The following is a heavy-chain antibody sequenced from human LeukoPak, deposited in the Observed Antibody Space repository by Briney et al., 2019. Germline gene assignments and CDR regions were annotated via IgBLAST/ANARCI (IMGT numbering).Heavy chain of an antibody. D-gene: IGHD3-10*01. CDR2: ISYDGSNK. Sequence: PGRSLRLSCAASGFTFSSYGMHWVRQAPGKGLEWVAVISYDGSNKYYADSVEGRFTISRDNSKNTLYLQMNSLRAEDTAVYYCAKDVDPFGSGSYVEGFDYWGQGTLVTVSS. V-gene: IGHV3-30*18. J-gene: IGHJ4*02. CDR1: GFTFSSYG. CDR3: AKDVDPFGSGSYVEGFDY.